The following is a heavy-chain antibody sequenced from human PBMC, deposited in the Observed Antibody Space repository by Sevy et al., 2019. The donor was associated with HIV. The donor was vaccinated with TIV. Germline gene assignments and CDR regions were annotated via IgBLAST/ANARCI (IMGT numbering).Heavy chain of an antibody. CDR2: ASYDGSIQ. Sequence: GGSLRLSCAASGFTFSSYAMTWVRQAPGKGLEWVALASYDGSIQYGGPGNGRFGISRDDSKKMLYLQMSSLTTEDTGVYYCAREGESSGHAGAFDTWGQGTMVTVSS. V-gene: IGHV3-30*09. CDR1: GFTFSSYA. J-gene: IGHJ3*02. CDR3: AREGESSGHAGAFDT. D-gene: IGHD3-22*01.